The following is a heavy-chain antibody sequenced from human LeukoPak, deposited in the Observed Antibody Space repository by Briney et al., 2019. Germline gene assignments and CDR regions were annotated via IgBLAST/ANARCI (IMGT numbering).Heavy chain of an antibody. D-gene: IGHD3-22*01. CDR2: LKEDGSVK. Sequence: GGSLRLSCAASGFMFSTYGLHWVRQAPGKGLEWVANLKEDGSVKQHADSVRGRFTISRDNAKNLVYLQMSSLKAEDSAVYYCARDERSGYYIYWGQGILVTVSS. J-gene: IGHJ4*02. V-gene: IGHV3-7*01. CDR1: GFMFSTYG. CDR3: ARDERSGYYIY.